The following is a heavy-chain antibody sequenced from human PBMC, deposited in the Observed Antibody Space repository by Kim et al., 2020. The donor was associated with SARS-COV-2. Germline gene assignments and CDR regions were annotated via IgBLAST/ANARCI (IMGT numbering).Heavy chain of an antibody. J-gene: IGHJ3*02. D-gene: IGHD5-18*01. CDR1: GGSFSGYY. CDR2: INHSGST. Sequence: SETLSLTCAVYGGSFSGYYWSWIRQPPGKGLEWIGEINHSGSTNYNPSLKSRVTISVDTSKNQFSLKLSSVTAADTAVYYCARLAMVKIAFDIWGQGTMV. V-gene: IGHV4-34*01. CDR3: ARLAMVKIAFDI.